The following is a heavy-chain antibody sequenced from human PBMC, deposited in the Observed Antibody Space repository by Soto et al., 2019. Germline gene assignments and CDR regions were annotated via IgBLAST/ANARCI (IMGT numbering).Heavy chain of an antibody. CDR3: ARLRQHGGSYGMDV. D-gene: IGHD5-12*01. Sequence: QVQLVQSGAEVKKPGASVKVSCKASGYTFTSYYMHWVRQAPGQGLEWMGIINPSGGSTSYAQKFQGRVTMARDASTGAVYMGLSSLRSEGTAVYYCARLRQHGGSYGMDVWGQGTTVTVSS. CDR2: INPSGGST. CDR1: GYTFTSYY. V-gene: IGHV1-46*01. J-gene: IGHJ6*02.